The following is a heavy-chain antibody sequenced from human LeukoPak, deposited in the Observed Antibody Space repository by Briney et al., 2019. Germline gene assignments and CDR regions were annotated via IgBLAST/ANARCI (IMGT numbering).Heavy chain of an antibody. J-gene: IGHJ4*02. D-gene: IGHD1-26*01. CDR2: IIPILGIA. Sequence: SVKVSCKASGGTFSSYAISWVRQAPGQGLEWMGRIIPILGIANYAQKFQGRVTITADKSTSTAYMELSSLRSEDTAVYYCARAGAMGPFDYWGQGTLVTVSS. CDR1: GGTFSSYA. V-gene: IGHV1-69*04. CDR3: ARAGAMGPFDY.